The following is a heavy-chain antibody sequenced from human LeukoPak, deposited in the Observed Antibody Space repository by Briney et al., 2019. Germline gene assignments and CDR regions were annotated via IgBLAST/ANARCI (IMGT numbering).Heavy chain of an antibody. J-gene: IGHJ4*02. D-gene: IGHD2/OR15-2a*01. V-gene: IGHV3-23*01. CDR1: GFTFSSYA. CDR3: ANPELLWNY. Sequence: GGPLRLSCAASGFTFSSYAMSPVRQAPGKGPESVSAISGSGGSTYYADSVKGRFTISRDNSRNTLYLQMNSLRAEDTAVYYCANPELLWNYWGQGTLVTVSS. CDR2: ISGSGGST.